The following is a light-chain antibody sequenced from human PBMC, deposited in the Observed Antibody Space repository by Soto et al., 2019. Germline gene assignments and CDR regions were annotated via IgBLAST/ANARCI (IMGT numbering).Light chain of an antibody. CDR2: YAY. J-gene: IGKJ1*01. Sequence: DIVLTQSPGTLSLSPGERSPLSCMASQSVSSSYLAWYQQKPGQAPRLLIYYAYNRATGIPARFSGSGSGTDFTLTISSLEPEDFAVYYCQPRSNWPRTFGPGTQVEIK. CDR3: QPRSNWPRT. CDR1: QSVSSSY. V-gene: IGKV3D-20*02.